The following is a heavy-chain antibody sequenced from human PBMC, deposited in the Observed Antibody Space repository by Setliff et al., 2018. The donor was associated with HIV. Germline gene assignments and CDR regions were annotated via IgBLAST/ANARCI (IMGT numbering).Heavy chain of an antibody. Sequence: KTSETLSLTCAVSGGSMRSSGYSWTWIRQAPGKGLEWVGYIYYNGNAYYNPSLKSRVTISVDRSKNQFSLKLSSVPAADTAVYYCARRDLTSVPTWGQGTLVTVSS. CDR2: IYYNGNA. D-gene: IGHD3-10*01. CDR3: ARRDLTSVPT. J-gene: IGHJ5*02. V-gene: IGHV4-30-2*01. CDR1: GGSMRSSGYS.